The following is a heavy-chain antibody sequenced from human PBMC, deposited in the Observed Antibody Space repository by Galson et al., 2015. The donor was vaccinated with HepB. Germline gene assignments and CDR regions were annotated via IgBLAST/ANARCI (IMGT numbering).Heavy chain of an antibody. V-gene: IGHV2-5*02. CDR2: IYWDDDK. Sequence: PALVKPTQTLTLTCTFSGFSLSTSGVGVGWIRQPPGKALEWLALIYWDDDKRFTPSLKSRLTITKEPSKNQVVLTMTNMDPVDTATYYCAHGGVTYYDFSLAFDPWGQGTLVTVSS. J-gene: IGHJ5*02. D-gene: IGHD3-3*01. CDR3: AHGGVTYYDFSLAFDP. CDR1: GFSLSTSGVG.